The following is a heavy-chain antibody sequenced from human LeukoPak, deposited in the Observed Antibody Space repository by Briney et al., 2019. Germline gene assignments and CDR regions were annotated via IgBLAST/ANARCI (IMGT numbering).Heavy chain of an antibody. CDR3: ARVEGRSGQAFEFDL. Sequence: SETLSLTCTVSGGSIRSGDYYWRWVRQPPGRGLEWIVYIYYSGSTNYNPSLTSRVTISVDTYKNQFSLKLSSVTAADTAVYYCARVEGRSGQAFEFDLWCRGTLVIVSS. D-gene: IGHD6-19*01. V-gene: IGHV4-61*08. J-gene: IGHJ2*01. CDR2: IYYSGST. CDR1: GGSIRSGDYY.